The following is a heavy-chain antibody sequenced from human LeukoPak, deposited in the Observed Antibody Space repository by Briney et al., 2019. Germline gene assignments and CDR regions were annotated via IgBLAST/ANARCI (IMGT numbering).Heavy chain of an antibody. Sequence: PGGSLRLSCSASGFAFSSSPMHWVRQAPRKTLEYVSAISSDGRNAYYADSVKGRFTMSRDNSKNTLSLQMSSLRPEDTAVYYCVPHINYSYQYWGRGTQVTVS. CDR1: GFAFSSSP. CDR3: VPHINYSYQY. CDR2: ISSDGRNA. V-gene: IGHV3-64D*06. J-gene: IGHJ4*02. D-gene: IGHD5-18*01.